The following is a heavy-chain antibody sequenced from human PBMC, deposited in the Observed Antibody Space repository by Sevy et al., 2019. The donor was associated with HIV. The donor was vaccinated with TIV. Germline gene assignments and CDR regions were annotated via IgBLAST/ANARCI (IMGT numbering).Heavy chain of an antibody. V-gene: IGHV3-11*01. CDR1: GFTFSNYY. J-gene: IGHJ5*02. CDR3: ARDPTYYDFWSGYYTGWFDP. Sequence: GGSLRLSCAASGFTFSNYYMNWIRQAPGKGLEWVSYISGTGNTKYYTDSVKGRFTISRDNAKNLLFLQMDSLRVEDTAVYYCARDPTYYDFWSGYYTGWFDPWGQGTLVTVSS. D-gene: IGHD3-3*01. CDR2: ISGTGNTK.